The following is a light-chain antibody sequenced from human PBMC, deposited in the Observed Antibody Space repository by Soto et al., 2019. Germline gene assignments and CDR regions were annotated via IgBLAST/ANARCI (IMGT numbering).Light chain of an antibody. CDR1: SRDVGGYNY. Sequence: QSVLTQPASVSGSPGQSITISCTGTSRDVGGYNYVSWYQQHPGKAPKLMIYEVSDRPSGVSNRFSGSKSGNTASLTISGLQAEDEADYYCSSYTISSTYVFGTGTKVPVL. CDR3: SSYTISSTYV. CDR2: EVS. V-gene: IGLV2-14*01. J-gene: IGLJ1*01.